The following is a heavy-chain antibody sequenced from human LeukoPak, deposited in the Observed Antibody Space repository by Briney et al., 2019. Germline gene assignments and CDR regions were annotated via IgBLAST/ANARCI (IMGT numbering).Heavy chain of an antibody. J-gene: IGHJ3*02. CDR1: GYTLTELS. CDR3: AVYWAQDAFDI. V-gene: IGHV1-24*01. Sequence: ASVKVSCKVSGYTLTELSIHWGPQAPGKGLEWRGGFDPEDGETIYAQKLQGRVTMTEDTSTVTAYMELSSLRSEDTVVYYCAVYWAQDAFDIWGQGTMVTVSS. D-gene: IGHD2-8*02. CDR2: FDPEDGET.